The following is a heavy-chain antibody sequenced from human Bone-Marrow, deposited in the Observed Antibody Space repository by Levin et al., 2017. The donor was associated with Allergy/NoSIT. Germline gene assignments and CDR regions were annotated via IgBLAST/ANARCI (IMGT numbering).Heavy chain of an antibody. CDR2: ISGSGGST. J-gene: IGHJ4*02. V-gene: IGHV3-23*01. CDR1: GFTFSSYA. CDR3: AKRNYYHSSDHYYDFLYFDN. Sequence: PGGSLRLSCAASGFTFSSYAISWVRQAPGKGLEWVSAISGSGGSTHYADSVRGRFTISRDNSKKTLCLQINSLRAEDTAVYYCAKRNYYHSSDHYYDFLYFDNWGQGTLVTVSS. D-gene: IGHD3-22*01.